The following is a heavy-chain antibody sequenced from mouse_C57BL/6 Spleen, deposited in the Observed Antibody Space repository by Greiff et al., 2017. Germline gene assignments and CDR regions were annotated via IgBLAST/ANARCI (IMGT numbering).Heavy chain of an antibody. D-gene: IGHD2-5*01. J-gene: IGHJ2*01. Sequence: VQLQQSGTVLARPGASVKMSCKTSGYTFTSYWMHWVKQRPGQGLEWIGAIYPGNSDTSYNQKFKGKAKLTAVTSASTAYMELSSLTNEDSAVYYCTYSNSEGYYFEYRGHGTTLTVSS. V-gene: IGHV1-5*01. CDR1: GYTFTSYW. CDR3: TYSNSEGYYFEY. CDR2: IYPGNSDT.